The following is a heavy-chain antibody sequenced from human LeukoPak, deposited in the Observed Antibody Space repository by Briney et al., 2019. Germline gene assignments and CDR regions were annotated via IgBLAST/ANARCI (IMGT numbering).Heavy chain of an antibody. Sequence: SETLSLTCAVYGGSFSGYYWSWIRQPPGKGLEWIGEINHSGSTNYNPSPKSRVTISVDTSKNQFSLKLSSVTAADTAVYYCARMDCSSTSCWKIDYWGQGTLVTVSS. V-gene: IGHV4-34*01. D-gene: IGHD2-2*01. CDR2: INHSGST. CDR1: GGSFSGYY. CDR3: ARMDCSSTSCWKIDY. J-gene: IGHJ4*02.